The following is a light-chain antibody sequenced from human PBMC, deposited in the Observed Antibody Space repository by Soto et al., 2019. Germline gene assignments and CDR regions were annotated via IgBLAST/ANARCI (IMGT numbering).Light chain of an antibody. CDR2: EGS. V-gene: IGLV2-23*01. CDR1: SSDVGSYNL. J-gene: IGLJ2*01. CDR3: CSYAGSSAYVL. Sequence: VLTQPASVSGSPGQSITISCTGTSSDVGSYNLVSWYQQHPGKAPKLMIYEGSKRPSGISNRFSGSKSGNTASLTISGLQAEDEADYYCCSYAGSSAYVLFGGGTKLTVL.